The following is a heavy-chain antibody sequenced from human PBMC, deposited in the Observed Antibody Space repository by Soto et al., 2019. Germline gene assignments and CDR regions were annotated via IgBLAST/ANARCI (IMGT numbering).Heavy chain of an antibody. Sequence: PSETLSLTCTVSGGSISSGDYYWSWIRQPPGKGLEWIGYIYYSGSTYYNPSLKSRVTISVDTSKNQFSLKLSSVTAADTAVYYCACSGYCTNGVCYTLVDPWGQGTLVTISS. D-gene: IGHD2-8*01. CDR2: IYYSGST. V-gene: IGHV4-30-4*01. CDR1: GGSISSGDYY. J-gene: IGHJ5*02. CDR3: ACSGYCTNGVCYTLVDP.